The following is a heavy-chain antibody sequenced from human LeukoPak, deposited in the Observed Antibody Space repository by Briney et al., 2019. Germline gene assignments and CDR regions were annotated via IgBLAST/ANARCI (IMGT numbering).Heavy chain of an antibody. CDR3: ARVLTGYYDAFDI. D-gene: IGHD3-9*01. Sequence: GASVKVSCKASGYTFTGYYIHWVRQAPGQGLEWMGWMNPNSGNTGYAQKFQGRVTMTRNTSISTAYMELSSLRSEGTAVYYCARVLTGYYDAFDIWGQGTMVTVSS. CDR2: MNPNSGNT. CDR1: GYTFTGYY. J-gene: IGHJ3*02. V-gene: IGHV1-8*02.